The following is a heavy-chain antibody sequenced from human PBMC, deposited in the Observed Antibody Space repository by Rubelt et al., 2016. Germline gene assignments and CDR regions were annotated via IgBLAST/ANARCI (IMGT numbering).Heavy chain of an antibody. V-gene: IGHV2-5*02. J-gene: IGHJ5*02. CDR3: ARGIAARRDPTRGDFSGCDP. D-gene: IGHD6-6*01. Sequence: ITLKESGPTLVKPTQTLTLTCTFSGFSLSTSGVSVGWIRQPPGKALEWLALIYWDDDTRSSPSLKSRLTIPKDTSRNQVVLTMTNMDPVDTAIYYCARGIAARRDPTRGDFSGCDPWGQGTLVAVSS. CDR1: GFSLSTSGVS. CDR2: IYWDDDT.